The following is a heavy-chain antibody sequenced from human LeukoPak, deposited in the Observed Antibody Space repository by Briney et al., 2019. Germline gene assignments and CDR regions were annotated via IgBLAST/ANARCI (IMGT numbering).Heavy chain of an antibody. CDR2: IYYSGST. V-gene: IGHV4-59*01. D-gene: IGHD3-22*01. CDR3: ARVHHYYDSSGHFDY. Sequence: PSESLSLTCTVSGGSISSYYWSWIRQPPGKGLEWTGYIYYSGSTNYNPSLKSRVTISVDTSKNQFSLKLSSVTAADTAVYYCARVHHYYDSSGHFDYWGQGTLVTVSS. CDR1: GGSISSYY. J-gene: IGHJ4*02.